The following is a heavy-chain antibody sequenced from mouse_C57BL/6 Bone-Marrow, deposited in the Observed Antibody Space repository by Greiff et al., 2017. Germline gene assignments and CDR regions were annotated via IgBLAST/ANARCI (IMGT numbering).Heavy chain of an antibody. D-gene: IGHD2-5*01. CDR1: GYTFTSYW. CDR3: AASYSNYVDY. V-gene: IGHV1-69*01. J-gene: IGHJ2*01. Sequence: QVQLQQPGAELVMPGASVKLSCKASGYTFTSYWMHWVKQRPGQGLEWIGEIDPSDSYTNYNQKFKGKSTLTVDKSSSTAYMQLSSLTSEDSAVYYCAASYSNYVDYWGQGTTLTVSS. CDR2: IDPSDSYT.